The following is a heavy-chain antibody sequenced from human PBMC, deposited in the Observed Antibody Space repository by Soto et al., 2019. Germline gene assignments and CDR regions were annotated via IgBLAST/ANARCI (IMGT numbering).Heavy chain of an antibody. D-gene: IGHD2-15*01. Sequence: VSVKVSCKASGYTFINVFIHWVRQAPGQGLEWVGIINPSGGATTYPQKFQGRVTMTRDTSTSTVYMDVSSLRFDDTAVYYCARSHCSGGSCYLGAFDIWGQGTMVTVSS. J-gene: IGHJ3*02. CDR3: ARSHCSGGSCYLGAFDI. V-gene: IGHV1-46*01. CDR2: INPSGGAT. CDR1: GYTFINVF.